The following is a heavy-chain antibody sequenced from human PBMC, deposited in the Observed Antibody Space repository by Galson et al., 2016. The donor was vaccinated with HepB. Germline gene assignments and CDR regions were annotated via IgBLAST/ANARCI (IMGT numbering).Heavy chain of an antibody. CDR1: GLTFSNYA. J-gene: IGHJ4*02. D-gene: IGHD2-15*01. V-gene: IGHV3-23*01. Sequence: SLRLSCAVSGLTFSNYALNWVRQAPGNGLEWVSTISFVGGPTYYADYVKRRFTISRAISKDTVYRQMSSLRAEDTAVYCCSRDCCGADRVMFDFWGRGTLVPGSS. CDR2: ISFVGGPT. CDR3: SRDCCGADRVMFDF.